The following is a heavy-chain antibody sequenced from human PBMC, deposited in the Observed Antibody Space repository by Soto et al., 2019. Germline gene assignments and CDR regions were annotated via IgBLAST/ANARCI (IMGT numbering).Heavy chain of an antibody. J-gene: IGHJ4*02. CDR2: IYYSGST. Sequence: PSETLSLTCTVSGGSISSDDYYWSWIRQPPGKGLEWIGYIYYSGSTYYNPSLKSRVTISVDTSKNQFSLRLTSVTAADTAVYYCARYYCSSTSCFLFDYWGQGTLVTVSS. CDR3: ARYYCSSTSCFLFDY. V-gene: IGHV4-30-4*01. D-gene: IGHD2-2*01. CDR1: GGSISSDDYY.